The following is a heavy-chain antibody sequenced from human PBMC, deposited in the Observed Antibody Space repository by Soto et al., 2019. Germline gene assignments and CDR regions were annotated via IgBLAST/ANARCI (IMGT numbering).Heavy chain of an antibody. J-gene: IGHJ4*02. CDR2: INHSGST. D-gene: IGHD3-22*01. Sequence: LTSAVYGGSFSGQYWSWIRQPPGKGLEWIGEINHSGSTNSNPSLKSRVTISVDRSKNQFSLKLSSVTAADTAVYYCARGISMIVEAQRDAPDKYYFDSWGQGTQVTVSS. CDR1: GGSFSGQY. CDR3: ARGISMIVEAQRDAPDKYYFDS. V-gene: IGHV4-34*01.